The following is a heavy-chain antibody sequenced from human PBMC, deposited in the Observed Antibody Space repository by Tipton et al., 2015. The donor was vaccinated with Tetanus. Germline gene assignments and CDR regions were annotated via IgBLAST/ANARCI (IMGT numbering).Heavy chain of an antibody. V-gene: IGHV4-34*01. CDR2: INHSGST. CDR3: ARDPTMVRGVAGWNFDY. CDR1: GGSFSGYY. J-gene: IGHJ4*02. D-gene: IGHD3-10*01. Sequence: TLSLTCAVYGGSFSGYYWSWIRQPPGKGLEWIGEINHSGSTNYNPSLKSRVTISVDTPKNQFSLKLSSVTAADTAVYYCARDPTMVRGVAGWNFDYWGQGTLVTVSS.